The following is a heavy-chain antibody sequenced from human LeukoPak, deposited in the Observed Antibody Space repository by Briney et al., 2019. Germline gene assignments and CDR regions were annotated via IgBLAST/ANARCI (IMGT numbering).Heavy chain of an antibody. D-gene: IGHD6-13*01. CDR2: IYYSGST. J-gene: IGHJ4*02. CDR3: ARAGIAAASYLDY. Sequence: PSETLSLTCTVSGGSIIHYFWTWIRQPPGKGLEWIGNIYYSGSTNYNSSLKSRVTISVDTSKTHLSLKLSSVTAADTAVYFCARAGIAAASYLDYWGQGTLVTVSS. V-gene: IGHV4-59*01. CDR1: GGSIIHYF.